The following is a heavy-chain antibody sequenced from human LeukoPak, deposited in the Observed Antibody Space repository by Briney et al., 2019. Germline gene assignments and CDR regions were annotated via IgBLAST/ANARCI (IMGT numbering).Heavy chain of an antibody. CDR2: INHSGST. CDR3: AREEDYSNSGYWYFDL. J-gene: IGHJ2*01. V-gene: IGHV4-34*01. Sequence: SETLSLTCAVYGGSFSGYYWSWIRQPPGKGLEWIGEINHSGSTNYNPSLKSRVTISVDTSKNQFSLKLSSVTAADTAVYYCAREEDYSNSGYWYFDLWGRGTLATVSS. D-gene: IGHD4-11*01. CDR1: GGSFSGYY.